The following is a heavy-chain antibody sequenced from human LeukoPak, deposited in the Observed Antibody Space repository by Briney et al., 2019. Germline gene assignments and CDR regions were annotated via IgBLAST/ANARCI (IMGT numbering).Heavy chain of an antibody. CDR1: GFTFSGSA. D-gene: IGHD5-24*01. V-gene: IGHV3-73*01. J-gene: IGHJ4*02. CDR3: TRLREMATGYFDY. Sequence: PGGSLRLSCAASGFTFSGSAMHWVRQASGKGLEWVGRIRSKANSYATAYAASVKGRFTISRDDLKNTAYLQMDSLRTEDTAMYYCTRLREMATGYFDYWGQGTLVTVSS. CDR2: IRSKANSYAT.